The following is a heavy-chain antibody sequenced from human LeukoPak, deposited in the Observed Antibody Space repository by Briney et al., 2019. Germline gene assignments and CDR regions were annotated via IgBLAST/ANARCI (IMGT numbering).Heavy chain of an antibody. D-gene: IGHD5-18*01. V-gene: IGHV1-69*13. CDR2: INPIFGTA. J-gene: IGHJ6*03. Sequence: SVKVSCKASGGTFSSYPMRWVRQAPGQGLEWMGGINPIFGTANYAQKFQGRVTITADAPTSTAYMERSSLRSEDTAVYVCARAYNPGYSYDYYYYYYMDVWGKGTTVTISS. CDR1: GGTFSSYP. CDR3: ARAYNPGYSYDYYYYYYMDV.